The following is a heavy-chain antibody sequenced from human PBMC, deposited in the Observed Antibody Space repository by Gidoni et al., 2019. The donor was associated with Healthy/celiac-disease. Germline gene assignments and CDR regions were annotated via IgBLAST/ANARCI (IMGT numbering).Heavy chain of an antibody. CDR2: ISGSGGST. CDR1: GFTFSSYA. J-gene: IGHJ4*02. Sequence: EVQLLESGGGLVQPGGSLILSCAASGFTFSSYAMSWVRQAPGKGLEWVSAISGSGGSTYYADSVKCRFTISRDNSKNTLYLQMNSLRAEDTAVYYCAKGAFIPHYFDYWGQGTLVTVSS. CDR3: AKGAFIPHYFDY. V-gene: IGHV3-23*01. D-gene: IGHD3-16*01.